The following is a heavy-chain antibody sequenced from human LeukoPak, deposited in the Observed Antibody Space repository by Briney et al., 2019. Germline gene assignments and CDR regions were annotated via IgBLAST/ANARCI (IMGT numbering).Heavy chain of an antibody. CDR1: GFTFSSYA. Sequence: GGSLRLSCAASGFTFSSYAMSWVRQAPGQGLEWVSTISDDGSGTYYADSVRGRFTISRDNSKNTLFLQINSLRAEDSAVYYCATDRERDPSVYYLVGGQGTLITVSS. CDR2: ISDDGSGT. D-gene: IGHD3-22*01. J-gene: IGHJ4*02. V-gene: IGHV3-23*01. CDR3: ATDRERDPSVYYLV.